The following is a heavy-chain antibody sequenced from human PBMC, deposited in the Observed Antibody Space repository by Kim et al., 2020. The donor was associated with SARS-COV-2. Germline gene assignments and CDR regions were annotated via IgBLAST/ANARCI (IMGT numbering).Heavy chain of an antibody. CDR1: GYTFTTYT. J-gene: IGHJ4*02. D-gene: IGHD2-15*01. CDR2: ITGGNGNT. Sequence: ASVKVSCKASGYTFTTYTIHWVRQAPGQRLEWMGRITGGNGNTRYSQKFQGRVTITGDTSASTAYMELSSLTSEDTAVYYCARDGGSGKFGDYWGQGTLV. V-gene: IGHV1-3*01. CDR3: ARDGGSGKFGDY.